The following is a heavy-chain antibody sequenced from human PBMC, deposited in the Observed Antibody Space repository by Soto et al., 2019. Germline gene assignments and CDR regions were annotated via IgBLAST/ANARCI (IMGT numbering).Heavy chain of an antibody. CDR3: ARSGDVAVGWFDP. CDR1: GFNFSAYG. Sequence: EVQLVESGGGLVKPGQSLRLSCTASGFNFSAYGMSWVRQAPGKGLEWVSSITFSSLYIYYAESVRGRFVISRDDCKNSLFLQMDSLKTEDTAFYYCARSGDVAVGWFDPWGQGTQVTVSS. CDR2: ITFSSLYI. J-gene: IGHJ5*02. V-gene: IGHV3-21*02. D-gene: IGHD3-10*01.